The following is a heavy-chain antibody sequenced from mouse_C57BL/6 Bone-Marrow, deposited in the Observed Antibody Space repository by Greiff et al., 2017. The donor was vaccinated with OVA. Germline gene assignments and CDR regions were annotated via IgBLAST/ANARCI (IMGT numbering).Heavy chain of an antibody. CDR2: IYPGDGDT. D-gene: IGHD4-1*01. Sequence: QVQLKESGPELVKPGASVKISCKASGYAFSSSWMNWVKQRPGKGLEWIGRIYPGDGDTNYNGKFKGKATLTADKSSSTAYMQLSSLTSEDSAVYFCARGGLGRYFDYWGQGTTLTVSS. J-gene: IGHJ2*01. CDR3: ARGGLGRYFDY. CDR1: GYAFSSSW. V-gene: IGHV1-82*01.